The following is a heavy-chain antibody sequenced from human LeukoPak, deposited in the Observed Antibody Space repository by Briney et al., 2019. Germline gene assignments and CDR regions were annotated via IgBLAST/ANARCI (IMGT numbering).Heavy chain of an antibody. CDR3: ARLVGATAY. CDR1: GGSISGHY. J-gene: IGHJ4*02. CDR2: IYYSGST. V-gene: IGHV4-59*11. Sequence: PSETLSLTCTVSGGSISGHYWSWIRQPPGKGLEWIGYIYYSGSTNYNPSLKSRVTISVDTSKNQFSLKLSSVTAADTAVYYCARLVGATAYWGQGTLVTVSS. D-gene: IGHD1-26*01.